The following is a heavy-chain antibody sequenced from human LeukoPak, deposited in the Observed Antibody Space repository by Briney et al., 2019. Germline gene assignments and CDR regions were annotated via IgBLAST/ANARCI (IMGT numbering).Heavy chain of an antibody. CDR3: ARGLGYSSSWYRGVYGGHEIFDY. CDR2: ISGYNGNT. V-gene: IGHV1-18*04. D-gene: IGHD6-13*01. Sequence: ASVKVSCKASGYTFIDYYMHWVRQAPGQGLEWMGWISGYNGNTNYAQKLQGRVTMTTDTSTSTAYMELRSLKSDDTAVYYCARGLGYSSSWYRGVYGGHEIFDYWGQGTLVTVSS. CDR1: GYTFIDYY. J-gene: IGHJ4*02.